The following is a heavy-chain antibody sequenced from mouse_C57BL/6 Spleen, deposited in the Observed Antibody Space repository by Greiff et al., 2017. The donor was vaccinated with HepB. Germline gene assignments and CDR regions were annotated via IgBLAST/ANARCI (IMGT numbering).Heavy chain of an antibody. CDR3: ARKGYYYGPYWYFDV. J-gene: IGHJ1*03. V-gene: IGHV3-8*01. CDR1: GYSITSDY. Sequence: EVRLQQSGPGLAKPSQTLSLTCSVTGYSITSDYWNWIRKFPGNKLEYMGYISYSGSTYYNPSLKSRISITRDTSKNQYYLQLNSVTTEDTATYYCARKGYYYGPYWYFDVWGTGTTVTVSS. D-gene: IGHD1-1*01. CDR2: ISYSGST.